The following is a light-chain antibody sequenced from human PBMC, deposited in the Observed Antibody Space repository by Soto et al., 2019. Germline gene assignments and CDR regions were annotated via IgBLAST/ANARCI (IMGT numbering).Light chain of an antibody. CDR1: SSNIGNNA. V-gene: IGLV1-36*01. Sequence: SVLTQPPSVSEAPRQRVTISCSGSSSNIGNNAVNWYQQLPGKAPKLLIYYDDLLPSGVSDRFSGSKSGTSASLAISRLQSEDEANYYCAAWDDSLNGWVFGGGTKVTVL. CDR3: AAWDDSLNGWV. J-gene: IGLJ3*02. CDR2: YDD.